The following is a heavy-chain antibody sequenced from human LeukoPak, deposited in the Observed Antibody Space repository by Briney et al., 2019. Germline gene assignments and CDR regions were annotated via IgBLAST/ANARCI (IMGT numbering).Heavy chain of an antibody. Sequence: GGSLRLSCEASGFSFAENAMHWVRQAPGKGLEWVSGIGWNSGDTGYADSVKGRFTISRDNSKNTLYLQMNSLRAEDTAVYYCARVDYYDSSGFDYWGQGTLVTVSS. D-gene: IGHD3-22*01. CDR3: ARVDYYDSSGFDY. CDR1: GFSFAENA. CDR2: IGWNSGDT. V-gene: IGHV3-9*01. J-gene: IGHJ4*02.